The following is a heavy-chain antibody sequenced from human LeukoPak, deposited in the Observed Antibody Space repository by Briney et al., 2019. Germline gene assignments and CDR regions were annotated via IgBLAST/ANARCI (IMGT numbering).Heavy chain of an antibody. Sequence: SVKVSCKASVGTFSSYAISWVRQAPGQGLEWMGGIIPIFGTANYAQKFQGRVTITTDESTSTAYMELSSLRSEDTAVYYCARAIAARPYYYYYMDVWGKGTTVTVSS. J-gene: IGHJ6*03. CDR3: ARAIAARPYYYYYMDV. V-gene: IGHV1-69*05. CDR2: IIPIFGTA. D-gene: IGHD6-6*01. CDR1: VGTFSSYA.